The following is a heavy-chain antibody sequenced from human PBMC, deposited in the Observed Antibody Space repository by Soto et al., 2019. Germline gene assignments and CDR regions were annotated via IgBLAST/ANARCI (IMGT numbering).Heavy chain of an antibody. CDR1: GFIFTDYS. J-gene: IGHJ4*02. CDR2: ISSTTNYI. V-gene: IGHV3-11*06. CDR3: ARESEDLTSNFDY. Sequence: QVQLVESGGGLVEPGGSLRLSCAASGFIFTDYSMTWIRQAPGKGLEWVSSISSTTNYIYYGDSMKGRFTISRDNAKNSLYLEMNSLRAEDTAVYYCARESEDLTSNFDYWGQGTLVTVSS.